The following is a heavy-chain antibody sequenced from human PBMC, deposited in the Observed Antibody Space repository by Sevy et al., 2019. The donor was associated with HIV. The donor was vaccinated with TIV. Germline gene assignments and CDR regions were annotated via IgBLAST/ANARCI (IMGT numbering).Heavy chain of an antibody. V-gene: IGHV1-2*06. J-gene: IGHJ3*02. CDR1: GYTFIDYY. Sequence: ASVKVSCKASGYTFIDYYLIWVRQAPGQGLEWMGRLNTNSGDTNYAQKFQGRVTMTRDASINSAYMELSRLKSDVTAVYYCAREWGFSMANAFEIWGQGTMVTVSS. CDR3: AREWGFSMANAFEI. CDR2: LNTNSGDT. D-gene: IGHD3-10*01.